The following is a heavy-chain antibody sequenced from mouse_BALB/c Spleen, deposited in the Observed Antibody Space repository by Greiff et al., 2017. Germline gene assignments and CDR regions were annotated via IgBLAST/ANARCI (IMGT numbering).Heavy chain of an antibody. CDR1: GYAFTNYL. Sequence: VKLQESGAELVRPGTSVKVSCKASGYAFTNYLIEWVKQRPGQGLEWIGVINPGSGGTNYNEKFKGKATLTADKSSSTAYMQLSSLTSDDSAVYFCAREDYYGYVAYWGQGTLVTVSA. D-gene: IGHD1-2*01. V-gene: IGHV1-54*01. CDR2: INPGSGGT. J-gene: IGHJ3*01. CDR3: AREDYYGYVAY.